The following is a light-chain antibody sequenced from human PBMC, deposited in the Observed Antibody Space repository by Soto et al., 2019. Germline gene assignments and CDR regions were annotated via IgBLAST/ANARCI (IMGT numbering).Light chain of an antibody. CDR2: DVT. J-gene: IGLJ1*01. CDR1: SSDVGAYNY. Sequence: QSALTQPPSVSGSPGQSVTISCTGTSSDVGAYNYVSWYQQHPGKAPKVVIYDVTERPSGVPDRFSGSKFGNTASLTISGLQAGDEADYYCCSYAGSYSFLFGTGTKLTVL. CDR3: CSYAGSYSFL. V-gene: IGLV2-11*01.